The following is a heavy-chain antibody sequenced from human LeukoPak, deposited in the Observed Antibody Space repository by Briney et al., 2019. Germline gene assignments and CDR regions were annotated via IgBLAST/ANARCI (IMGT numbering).Heavy chain of an antibody. J-gene: IGHJ5*02. CDR1: GGSISSSSYY. D-gene: IGHD3-10*01. V-gene: IGHV4-39*07. Sequence: SETLSLTCTVSGGSISSSSYYWGWIRQPPGKGLGWIGSIYYSGSTYYNPSLKSRVTISVDTSKNQFSLKLSSVTAADTAVYYCARTVRGVIENWFDPWGQGTLVTVSA. CDR2: IYYSGST. CDR3: ARTVRGVIENWFDP.